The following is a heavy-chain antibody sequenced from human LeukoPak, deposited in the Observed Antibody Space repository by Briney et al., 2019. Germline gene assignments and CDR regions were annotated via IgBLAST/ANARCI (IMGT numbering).Heavy chain of an antibody. D-gene: IGHD4-11*01. CDR1: GFTFGSYS. Sequence: GGSLRLSCAASGFTFGSYSMNWVRQAPGKGLEWVSSISSSSSYIYYADSVKGRFTIPRDNAKNSLYLQMNSLRAEDTAVYYCALQGDYFDYWGQGTLVTVSS. CDR2: ISSSSSYI. V-gene: IGHV3-21*01. J-gene: IGHJ4*02. CDR3: ALQGDYFDY.